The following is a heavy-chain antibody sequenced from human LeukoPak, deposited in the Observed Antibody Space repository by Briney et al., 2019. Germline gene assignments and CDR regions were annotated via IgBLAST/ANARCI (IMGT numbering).Heavy chain of an antibody. CDR1: GYSISSGYY. J-gene: IGHJ4*02. D-gene: IGHD1-26*01. V-gene: IGHV4-38-2*01. CDR3: ARRLRWEGHDY. Sequence: SETLSLTCAVSGYSISSGYYWGWIRQPPGKGLEWIGSIYHSGSTYYNPSLKSRVTISVDTSKNQFSLKLSSVTAADTAVYYCARRLRWEGHDYWGQGTLVTVSS. CDR2: IYHSGST.